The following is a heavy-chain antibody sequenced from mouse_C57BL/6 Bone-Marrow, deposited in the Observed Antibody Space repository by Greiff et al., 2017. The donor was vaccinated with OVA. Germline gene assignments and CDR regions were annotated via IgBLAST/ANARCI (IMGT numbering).Heavy chain of an antibody. V-gene: IGHV1-7*01. J-gene: IGHJ1*03. D-gene: IGHD1-1*01. CDR2: INPSSGYT. CDR3: ARRRDYGSSYRYWYFEV. Sequence: PGQGLEWIGYINPSSGYTKYNQKFKDKATLTADKSSSTAYMQLSSLTYEDSAVYYCARRRDYGSSYRYWYFEVWGTGTTVTVSS.